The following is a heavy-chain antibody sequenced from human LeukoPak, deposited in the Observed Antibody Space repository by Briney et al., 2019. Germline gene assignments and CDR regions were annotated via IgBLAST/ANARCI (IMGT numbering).Heavy chain of an antibody. CDR2: ITRDGSRT. J-gene: IGHJ6*04. CDR1: GFTFSSSW. D-gene: IGHD3-16*01. CDR3: ARDPGYESWSPFWGGMDV. V-gene: IGHV3-74*01. Sequence: GGSLRLSCAASGFTFSSSWMHWVRQAPGKGLVWVSRITRDGSRTTYADSVKGRFTTSRDNAKNTLYLQMDSLRDDDTAVYYCARDPGYESWSPFWGGMDVWGNGTTVIVSS.